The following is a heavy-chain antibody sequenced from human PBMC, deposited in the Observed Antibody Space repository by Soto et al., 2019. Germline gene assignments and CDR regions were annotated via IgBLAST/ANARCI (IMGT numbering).Heavy chain of an antibody. Sequence: QVQLLESGPGLVKPSQTLSLTCTVSGGSISSGDYYWSWIRQPPGKGLEWIGYIYYSGSTYYNPSLKSRVTISVDTSKNQFSLKLSSVTAADTAVYYCARDYWSGAYYYYGMDVWGQGTTVTVSS. D-gene: IGHD3-3*01. CDR1: GGSISSGDYY. J-gene: IGHJ6*02. CDR3: ARDYWSGAYYYYGMDV. V-gene: IGHV4-30-4*01. CDR2: IYYSGST.